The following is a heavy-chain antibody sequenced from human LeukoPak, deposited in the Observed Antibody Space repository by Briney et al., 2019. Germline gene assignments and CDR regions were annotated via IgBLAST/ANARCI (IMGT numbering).Heavy chain of an antibody. CDR3: TRDLTNWNDATFDI. V-gene: IGHV3-7*01. CDR2: IKQDGSDK. CDR1: GFTFSYYW. D-gene: IGHD1-1*01. Sequence: GGSLRLSCAASGFTFSYYWMSWVRQAPGKGLEWVANIKQDGSDKYCVDSVKGRFTISRDNAKNSLYLQVNSLSAEDTAMYYCTRDLTNWNDATFDIWGQGTMVTVSS. J-gene: IGHJ3*02.